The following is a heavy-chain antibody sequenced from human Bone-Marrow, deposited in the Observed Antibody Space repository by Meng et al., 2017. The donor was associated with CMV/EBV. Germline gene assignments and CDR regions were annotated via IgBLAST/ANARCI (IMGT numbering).Heavy chain of an antibody. V-gene: IGHV3-74*01. CDR1: GFTFSNYW. Sequence: GGSLRLSCAASGFTFSNYWMHWVRQVPGKGLVWVSRINSDGSSTSYADSVKGRFTISRDNAKNTLYLQMNSLRAEDTAVYYCARVSSSWYYYYGMDVWGQGTTVTVSS. CDR2: INSDGSST. D-gene: IGHD6-13*01. CDR3: ARVSSSWYYYYGMDV. J-gene: IGHJ6*02.